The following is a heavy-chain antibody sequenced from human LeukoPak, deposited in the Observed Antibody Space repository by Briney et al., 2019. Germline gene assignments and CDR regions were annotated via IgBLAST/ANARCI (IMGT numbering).Heavy chain of an antibody. D-gene: IGHD2-2*01. J-gene: IGHJ4*02. CDR1: DGSLINYY. Sequence: SETLALTCGVYDGSLINYYCHWIRPAPGKGLEWIGEISHGGITKHNPSLKSRVTMSQDTSKRQFSLKMNSMTAADTGVYYCGIFMDVVPGSMSWGLGTLVTVSS. CDR2: ISHGGIT. CDR3: GIFMDVVPGSMS. V-gene: IGHV4-34*01.